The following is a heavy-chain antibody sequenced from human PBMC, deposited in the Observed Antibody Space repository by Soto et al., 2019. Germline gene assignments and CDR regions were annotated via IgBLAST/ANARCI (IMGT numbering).Heavy chain of an antibody. CDR2: INQHGSQT. Sequence: GGSLRLSCTASGFIFSANWMSWLRQAPGKGLEWVAHINQHGSQTLYVDSVKGRFTISRDNAKSSLYLQMNSLRGEDTAVYYCARSGLALPYSASHWFDPWGHGTLVTVSS. CDR1: GFIFSANW. V-gene: IGHV3-7*01. CDR3: ARSGLALPYSASHWFDP. D-gene: IGHD3-22*01. J-gene: IGHJ5*02.